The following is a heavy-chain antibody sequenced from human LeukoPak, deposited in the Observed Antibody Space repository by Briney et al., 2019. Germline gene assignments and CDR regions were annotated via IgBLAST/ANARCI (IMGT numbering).Heavy chain of an antibody. CDR3: ARGEMTTVTLAFDP. V-gene: IGHV1-18*01. CDR1: GYTFTSYG. D-gene: IGHD4-17*01. Sequence: WASVKVSCKASGYTFTSYGISWVRQAPGQGPEWMGWISAYNGNTNYAQKLQGRVTMTTDTSTSTAYMELRSLRSDDTAVYYCARGEMTTVTLAFDPWGQGTLVTVSS. J-gene: IGHJ5*02. CDR2: ISAYNGNT.